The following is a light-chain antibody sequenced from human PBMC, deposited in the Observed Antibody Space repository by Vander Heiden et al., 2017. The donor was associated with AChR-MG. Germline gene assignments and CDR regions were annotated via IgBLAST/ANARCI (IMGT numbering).Light chain of an antibody. J-gene: IGKJ2*01. V-gene: IGKV1-5*03. CDR2: KAS. Sequence: DIQMTQSPSTLSASVGDRVTITCRASQSISNWLAWYQQKPGKAPKLLIYKASSLETRGPSSISSSRSATTDTTITICMLPHDYSTSYCYQQNSNPYTFGQGTKLEIK. CDR1: QSISNW. CDR3: YQQNSNPYT.